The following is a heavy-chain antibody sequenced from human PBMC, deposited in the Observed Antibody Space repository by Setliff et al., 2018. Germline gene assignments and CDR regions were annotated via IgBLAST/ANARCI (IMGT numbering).Heavy chain of an antibody. CDR1: GFTFSNYE. D-gene: IGHD2-15*01. V-gene: IGHV3-7*03. CDR2: IKKDGSIK. Sequence: GGSLRLSCAASGFTFSNYEMNWVRQAPGKGLEWVANIKKDGSIKYYLDSVRGRFTISRDNSKNTLYLQMNSLRAEDTAVYYCAKDQGRYCSGGSCYSIGSCDYWGQGTLVTVSS. CDR3: AKDQGRYCSGGSCYSIGSCDY. J-gene: IGHJ4*02.